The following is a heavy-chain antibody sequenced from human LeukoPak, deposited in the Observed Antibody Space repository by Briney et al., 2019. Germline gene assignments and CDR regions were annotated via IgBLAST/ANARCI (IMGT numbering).Heavy chain of an antibody. CDR1: GYTFTSYG. J-gene: IGHJ5*02. Sequence: ASVKVSCKASGYTFTSYGISWVRQAPGQGLEWMGWISAYNGNTNYAQKLQGRVTMTTDTSTSTAYMELRSLRSDDTAVYYCARGTDDYGDFPIRFDPWGQGTLVTVSS. V-gene: IGHV1-18*01. CDR2: ISAYNGNT. CDR3: ARGTDDYGDFPIRFDP. D-gene: IGHD4-17*01.